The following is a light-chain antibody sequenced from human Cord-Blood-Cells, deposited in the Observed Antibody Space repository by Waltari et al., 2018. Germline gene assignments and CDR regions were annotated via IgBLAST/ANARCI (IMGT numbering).Light chain of an antibody. J-gene: IGKJ1*01. V-gene: IGKV3-15*01. CDR1: QSVSSN. Sequence: EIVMTQSPATLSVSPGERATLSCRASQSVSSNLAWYQQKPGQAPRLLIYGASTRATGIPARFSGIWSGTEFTLTISSLQSEDFAVDYCQQYNNWPPWTFGQGTKVEIK. CDR3: QQYNNWPPWT. CDR2: GAS.